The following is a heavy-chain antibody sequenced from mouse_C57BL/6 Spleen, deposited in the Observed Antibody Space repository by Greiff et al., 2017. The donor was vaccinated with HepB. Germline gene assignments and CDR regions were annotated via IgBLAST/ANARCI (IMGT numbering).Heavy chain of an antibody. V-gene: IGHV1-54*01. CDR2: INPGSGGT. Sequence: QVQLQQSGAELVRPGPSVKVSCKASGYAFTNYLIEWVKQRPGQGLEWIGVINPGSGGTNYNEKFKGKATLTADKSSSTAYMQLSSLTSEDSAVYFCARRPGDYWGQGTTLTVSS. CDR1: GYAFTNYL. J-gene: IGHJ2*01. CDR3: ARRPGDY.